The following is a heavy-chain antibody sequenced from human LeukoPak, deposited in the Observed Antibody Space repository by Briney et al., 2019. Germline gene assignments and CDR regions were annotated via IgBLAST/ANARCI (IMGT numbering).Heavy chain of an antibody. CDR2: ISYDGSKK. D-gene: IGHD3-10*01. CDR1: GFTFSSYS. J-gene: IGHJ6*02. V-gene: IGHV3-30*18. CDR3: AKSGGPPTVVYYYYYYDMDV. Sequence: GGSLRLSCAASGFTFSSYSMNWVRQAPGKGLEWVAVISYDGSKKYYADSVKGRFTISRDNSKNTLYLQMNSLRAEDTAVYYCAKSGGPPTVVYYYYYYDMDVWGQGTTVTVSS.